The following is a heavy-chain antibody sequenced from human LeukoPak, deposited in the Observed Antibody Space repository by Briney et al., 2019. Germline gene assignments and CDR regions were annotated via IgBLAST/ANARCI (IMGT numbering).Heavy chain of an antibody. V-gene: IGHV3-23*01. CDR1: GFTFSSYG. Sequence: GGSLRLSCAASGFTFSSYGMSWVRQAPGKGLEWVSAISGSGGSIYYADSVKGRFTISRDNAKNSLYLQMNSLRAEDTAVYYCARSIAAGRGYWGQGTLVTVSS. D-gene: IGHD6-13*01. CDR2: ISGSGGSI. J-gene: IGHJ4*02. CDR3: ARSIAAGRGY.